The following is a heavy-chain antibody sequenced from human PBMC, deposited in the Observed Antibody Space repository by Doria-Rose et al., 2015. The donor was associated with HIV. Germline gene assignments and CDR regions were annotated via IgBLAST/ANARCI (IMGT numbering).Heavy chain of an antibody. V-gene: IGHV1-69*09. CDR2: IIPILDIV. CDR3: ASQWERSSFDY. CDR1: GGTFSTYT. D-gene: IGHD1-26*01. J-gene: IGHJ4*02. Sequence: QVQLVQSGSEVKKPGSSVKGSCKASGGTFSTYTLSWVRPAPGQGREWMGRIIPILDIVNYALRFQGRVTITADESTSTAYTELSSLRSEDTAIYYCASQWERSSFDYWGQGTLVTVSS.